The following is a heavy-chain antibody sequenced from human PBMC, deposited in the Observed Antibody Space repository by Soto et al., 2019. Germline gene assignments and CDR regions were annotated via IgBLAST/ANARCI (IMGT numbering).Heavy chain of an antibody. CDR1: GFTFSSYS. V-gene: IGHV3-21*04. CDR3: AKAWMDNARQRYFDH. Sequence: WGSLRLSCAASGFTFSSYSMNWVRQAPGKGLEWVSSISSSSSYIYYADSVKGRFTISRDNAKNSLYLQMNSLRAEDTAVYSCAKAWMDNARQRYFDHWGQGTLVTVSS. J-gene: IGHJ4*02. CDR2: ISSSSSYI. D-gene: IGHD5-12*01.